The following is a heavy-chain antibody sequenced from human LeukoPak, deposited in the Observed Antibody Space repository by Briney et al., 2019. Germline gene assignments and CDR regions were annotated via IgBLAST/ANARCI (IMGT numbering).Heavy chain of an antibody. J-gene: IGHJ4*02. Sequence: IPSQTLSLTCTVSGGSISSGDYYWSWIRQPPGKGLEWIGYIYYSGSTYYNPSLKSRVTISVDTSKNQFSLKLSSVTAADTAVYYCARGSWIQSSPAIYYFDYWGQGTLVTVSS. CDR2: IYYSGST. D-gene: IGHD5-18*01. CDR3: ARGSWIQSSPAIYYFDY. V-gene: IGHV4-30-4*01. CDR1: GGSISSGDYY.